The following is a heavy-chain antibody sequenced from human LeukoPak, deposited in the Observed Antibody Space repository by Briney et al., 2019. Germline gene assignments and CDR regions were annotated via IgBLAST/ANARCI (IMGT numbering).Heavy chain of an antibody. CDR1: GFTFSSYA. CDR2: ISGSGGDT. J-gene: IGHJ4*02. CDR3: AKTRPLDSSSWSHGDY. V-gene: IGHV3-23*01. D-gene: IGHD6-13*01. Sequence: GSLRLSCAASGFTFSSYAMRWVRQAPGKGLEWVSGISGSGGDTYYADSVKGRFTISRDNSKNTLYLQMNSLRAEDTAVYYCAKTRPLDSSSWSHGDYWGQGTLVTVSS.